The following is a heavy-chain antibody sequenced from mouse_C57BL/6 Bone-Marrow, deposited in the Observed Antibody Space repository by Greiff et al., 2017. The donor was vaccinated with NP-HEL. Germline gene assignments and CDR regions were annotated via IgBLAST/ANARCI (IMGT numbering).Heavy chain of an antibody. CDR3: ERERARGVVFAY. V-gene: IGHV1-69*01. J-gene: IGHJ3*01. CDR1: GYTFSSYW. CDR2: IDTSDSYT. Sequence: QVQLQQPGAELVMPGASVKLSCKASGYTFSSYWMHWVKQRPGQGLEWIGEIDTSDSYTNYNQKFKGKSTLTVDKSSSTAYMQLSSLTSEDSAVYYCERERARGVVFAYWGQGTLVTVSA. D-gene: IGHD3-3*01.